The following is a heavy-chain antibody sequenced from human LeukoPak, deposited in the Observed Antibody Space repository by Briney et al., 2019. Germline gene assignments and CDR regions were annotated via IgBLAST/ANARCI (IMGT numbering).Heavy chain of an antibody. CDR1: NYYISTDYY. V-gene: IGHV4-38-2*02. CDR2: IYHSGTT. D-gene: IGHD3-22*01. J-gene: IGHJ4*02. Sequence: ASETLSLTCTVSNYYISTDYYWGWIRQPPGKGLGWIGYIYHSGTTYYNPSLKTRVTISVDTSKNQFSLKLSSVTAADTAVYYCARMRDYYIFDFWGQGTLVTVSS. CDR3: ARMRDYYIFDF.